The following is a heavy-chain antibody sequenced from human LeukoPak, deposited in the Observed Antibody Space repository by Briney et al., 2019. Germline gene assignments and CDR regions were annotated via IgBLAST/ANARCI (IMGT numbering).Heavy chain of an antibody. J-gene: IGHJ4*02. CDR2: IRFDGSNK. CDR1: GFTFSNYG. V-gene: IGHV3-30*02. D-gene: IGHD2/OR15-2a*01. CDR3: ARGNTLAYYFDY. Sequence: GGSLRLSCAASGFTFSNYGMHWVRQAPGKGLEWVTFIRFDGSNKYYADSVKGRFTISRDNAKNSLYLQMNSLRAEDTAVYYCARGNTLAYYFDYWGQGTLVTVSS.